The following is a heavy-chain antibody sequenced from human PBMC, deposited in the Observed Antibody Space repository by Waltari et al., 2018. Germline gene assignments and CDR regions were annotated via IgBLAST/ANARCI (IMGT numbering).Heavy chain of an antibody. Sequence: QVQLQESGPGLVKPSETLSLTCNGSGGSLSNYYWSWIRQPPGKGLEWIGYIYYSGTTNYNPSLKSRVTMSVDTSKNQFSLKLTSVTAADTAVYYCARGSGRQLTYWGQGTLVTVSS. CDR1: GGSLSNYY. J-gene: IGHJ4*02. D-gene: IGHD6-13*01. CDR3: ARGSGRQLTY. V-gene: IGHV4-59*01. CDR2: IYYSGTT.